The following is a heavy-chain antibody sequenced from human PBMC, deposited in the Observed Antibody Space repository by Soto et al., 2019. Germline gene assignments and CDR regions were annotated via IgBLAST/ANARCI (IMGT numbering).Heavy chain of an antibody. J-gene: IGHJ5*02. D-gene: IGHD1-26*01. V-gene: IGHV3-23*01. CDR1: GFTFSDHA. Sequence: EVQLLYSGGGLVQPGGSLRLSCTASGFTFSDHAMTWVRQAPGRGLEWVSTISGSGSRTYYADSVKGRFTISRDNSKNTLYLQMNSLRAEDTALYHCAKRFTGTYPYWFDPWGQGTLVTVSS. CDR3: AKRFTGTYPYWFDP. CDR2: ISGSGSRT.